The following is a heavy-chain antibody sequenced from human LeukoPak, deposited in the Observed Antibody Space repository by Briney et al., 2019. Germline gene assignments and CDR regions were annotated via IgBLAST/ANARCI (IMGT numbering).Heavy chain of an antibody. Sequence: GGSLRLSCAASGFTFSSYSMNWVRQAPGKGLEWVSSISSSSSYIYYADSVKGRFTISRGNAKNSLYLQMNSLRAEDTAVYYCARDPTTVTFYYYYMDVRGKGTTVTVSS. D-gene: IGHD4-17*01. V-gene: IGHV3-21*01. CDR3: ARDPTTVTFYYYYMDV. CDR1: GFTFSSYS. CDR2: ISSSSSYI. J-gene: IGHJ6*03.